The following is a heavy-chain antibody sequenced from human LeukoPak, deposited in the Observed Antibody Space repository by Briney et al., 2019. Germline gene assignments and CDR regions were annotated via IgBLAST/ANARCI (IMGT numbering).Heavy chain of an antibody. CDR3: ARDYPEDYGGNSFDY. CDR2: INPNSGGT. CDR1: GYTFTGDY. Sequence: GASVKVSCKASGYTFTGDYIHWVRQAPGQGLEWMGWINPNSGGTDYALKFQGRVTMIRDTSITTVYMELSRLRSDDTAVYYCARDYPEDYGGNSFDYWGQGTPVTVSS. D-gene: IGHD4-23*01. V-gene: IGHV1-2*02. J-gene: IGHJ4*02.